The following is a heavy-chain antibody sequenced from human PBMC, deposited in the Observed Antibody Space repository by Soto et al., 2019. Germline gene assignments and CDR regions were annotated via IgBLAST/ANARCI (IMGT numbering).Heavy chain of an antibody. J-gene: IGHJ4*02. V-gene: IGHV4-59*01. Sequence: QVQLQESGPGLVKPSETLSLTCTVSGGSISSYYWSWIRQPPGKGLEWIGYIYYSGSTNYNPPLKSRVTISVDTSKNQFSLKLSSVTAADTAVYYCARVRSGYEIDYWGQGTLVTVSS. D-gene: IGHD5-12*01. CDR1: GGSISSYY. CDR3: ARVRSGYEIDY. CDR2: IYYSGST.